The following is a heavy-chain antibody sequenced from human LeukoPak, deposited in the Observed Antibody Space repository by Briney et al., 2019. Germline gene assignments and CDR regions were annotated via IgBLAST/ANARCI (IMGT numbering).Heavy chain of an antibody. Sequence: SETLSLTCAVYGGSFSGYYWSWIRQPPGKGLEWIGEINHSGSTNYNPSLKSRVTISVDTSKNQFSLKLSSVTAADTAVYYCAGPRPPPIAAPGLGYWRQGTLVTVSS. J-gene: IGHJ4*02. V-gene: IGHV4-34*01. CDR1: GGSFSGYY. CDR2: INHSGST. D-gene: IGHD6-13*01. CDR3: AGPRPPPIAAPGLGY.